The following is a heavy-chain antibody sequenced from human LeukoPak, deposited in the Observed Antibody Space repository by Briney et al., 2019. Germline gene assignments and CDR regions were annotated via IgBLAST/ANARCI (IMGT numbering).Heavy chain of an antibody. CDR1: GIILSSYW. CDR3: AREFRSGYNSRWFDY. CDR2: IKQDGSEK. Sequence: GSLRLSCAASGIILSSYWMSWVRQAPGKGLEWVANIKQDGSEKWYVDSVKGRFTISRDNAKNSLYLQMNSLRVEDTAVYYCAREFRSGYNSRWFDYWGQGTLVTVSS. D-gene: IGHD6-19*01. J-gene: IGHJ5*01. V-gene: IGHV3-7*01.